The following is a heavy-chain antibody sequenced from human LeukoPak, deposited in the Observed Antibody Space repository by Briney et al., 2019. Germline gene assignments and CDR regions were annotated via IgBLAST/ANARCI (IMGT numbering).Heavy chain of an antibody. D-gene: IGHD3-10*01. J-gene: IGHJ4*02. Sequence: GGSLRLSCAASGFTFDDYGMSWVRQAPGKGLEWVSGINWNGGSTGYADSVKGRFTISRDNAKNSLYLQMNSLRAEDTALYHCARTPTSYGSGSYYLDWGQGTLVTVSS. CDR3: ARTPTSYGSGSYYLD. CDR2: INWNGGST. V-gene: IGHV3-20*01. CDR1: GFTFDDYG.